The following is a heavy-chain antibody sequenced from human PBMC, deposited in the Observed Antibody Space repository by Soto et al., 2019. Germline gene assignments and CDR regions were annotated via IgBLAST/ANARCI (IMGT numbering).Heavy chain of an antibody. CDR1: GYTFITYG. Sequence: QVQLVQSGAEVKKPGASVKVSCKASGYTFITYGVSWVRQAPGQGLDWLGWISTYNGNTRYAERLQGRVTMTTDTTTNTANMELRNLRSDDTAVYYCARGPTEYYDNSANYFLDYWGQGTLVTVSS. V-gene: IGHV1-18*01. J-gene: IGHJ4*02. D-gene: IGHD3-22*01. CDR2: ISTYNGNT. CDR3: ARGPTEYYDNSANYFLDY.